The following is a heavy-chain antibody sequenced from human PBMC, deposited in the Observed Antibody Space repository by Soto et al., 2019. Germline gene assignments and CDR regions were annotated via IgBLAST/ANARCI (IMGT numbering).Heavy chain of an antibody. CDR3: AKGGYNYGFLFDC. CDR2: IDNSGGIT. D-gene: IGHD5-18*01. Sequence: GGSLILSCAASGFTFITYAMSWVRQAPGKGLEWVSTIDNSGGITYYADSVKGRFTISRDNSKNTLYLQMNSLRAEDTAVYYCAKGGYNYGFLFDCWGQGTLVTVSS. J-gene: IGHJ4*02. V-gene: IGHV3-23*05. CDR1: GFTFITYA.